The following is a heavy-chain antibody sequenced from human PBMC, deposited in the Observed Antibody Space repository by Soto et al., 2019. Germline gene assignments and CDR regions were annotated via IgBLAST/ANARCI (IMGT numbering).Heavy chain of an antibody. J-gene: IGHJ6*02. Sequence: SETLSLTCTVSGVSVSSGSDYWSWIRQPPGKGLEWIGYIYYSGSTNYNPSLKSRVTISVDTSKNQFSLKLSSVTAADTAVYYCARDVLRFLEWLPTPYYYYGMDVWGQGTTVTVSS. D-gene: IGHD3-3*01. CDR1: GVSVSSGSDY. V-gene: IGHV4-61*01. CDR3: ARDVLRFLEWLPTPYYYYGMDV. CDR2: IYYSGST.